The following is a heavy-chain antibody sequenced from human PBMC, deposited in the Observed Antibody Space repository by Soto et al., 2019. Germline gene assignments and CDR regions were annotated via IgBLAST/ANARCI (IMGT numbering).Heavy chain of an antibody. V-gene: IGHV1-18*01. D-gene: IGHD2-8*01. Sequence: QVHLVQSGAEVRKPGASVKVSCKASGYSFTSYGISWVRQAPGPGLEWMGWISTDNGNTNYAHNLQGRVSMTIDPSTITAYMELWILGSDDTALYYCARDDPDTSVFFYDYGMDGWGQGTTVTVS. CDR1: GYSFTSYG. J-gene: IGHJ6*02. CDR3: ARDDPDTSVFFYDYGMDG. CDR2: ISTDNGNT.